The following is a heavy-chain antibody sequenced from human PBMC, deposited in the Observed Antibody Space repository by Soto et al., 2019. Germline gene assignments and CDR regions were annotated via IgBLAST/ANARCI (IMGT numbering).Heavy chain of an antibody. J-gene: IGHJ5*02. D-gene: IGHD2-2*01. CDR2: FDPEDGET. Sequence: SCKVSGYTLTELSMHWVRQAPGKGLEWMGGFDPEDGETIYAQKFQGRVTMTEDTSTDTAYMELSSLRSEDTAVYYCATVQQVPAATSYNWFDPWGQGTLVTVSS. V-gene: IGHV1-24*01. CDR3: ATVQQVPAATSYNWFDP. CDR1: GYTLTELS.